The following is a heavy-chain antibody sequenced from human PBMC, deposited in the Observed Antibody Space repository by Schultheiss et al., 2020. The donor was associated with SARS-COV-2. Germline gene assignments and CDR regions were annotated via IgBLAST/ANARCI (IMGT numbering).Heavy chain of an antibody. J-gene: IGHJ6*02. CDR1: GGTFSSYA. V-gene: IGHV1-69*05. D-gene: IGHD6-13*01. Sequence: SVKVSCKASGGTFSSYAISWVRQAPGQGLEWMGGIIPIFGTANYAQKFQGRVTMTTDTSTSTAYMELRSLRSDDTAVYYCARGAPGIAAADPMYYYYGMDVWGQGTTVTVSS. CDR3: ARGAPGIAAADPMYYYYGMDV. CDR2: IIPIFGTA.